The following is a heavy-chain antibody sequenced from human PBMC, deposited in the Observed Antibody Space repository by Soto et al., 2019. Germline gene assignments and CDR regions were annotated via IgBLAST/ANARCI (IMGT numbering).Heavy chain of an antibody. CDR3: ARFWRWYFDY. CDR1: GGSISSGGYY. D-gene: IGHD3-3*01. J-gene: IGHJ4*02. CDR2: IYYSGST. Sequence: PSETLSLTCTVSGGSISSGGYYWNWIRQHPGKGLEWIGYIYYSGSTYYNPSLKSRVTISVDTSKNQFSLKLSSVTAADTAVYYCARFWRWYFDYWGQGTLVTVSS. V-gene: IGHV4-31*03.